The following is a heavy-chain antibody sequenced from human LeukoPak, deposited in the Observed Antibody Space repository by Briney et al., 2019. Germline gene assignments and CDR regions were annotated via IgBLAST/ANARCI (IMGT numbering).Heavy chain of an antibody. CDR3: ATVWSGYRFDY. Sequence: GGSLRLSCAASGFSFRNYWMHWVRQVPGKGLVWVSHINSDGSRNSYAEFVRGRFTISRDNAKNTLYLQMNSLRAEDTAVYYCATVWSGYRFDYWGPGTLVTVSS. D-gene: IGHD3-3*01. J-gene: IGHJ4*02. CDR2: INSDGSRN. CDR1: GFSFRNYW. V-gene: IGHV3-74*01.